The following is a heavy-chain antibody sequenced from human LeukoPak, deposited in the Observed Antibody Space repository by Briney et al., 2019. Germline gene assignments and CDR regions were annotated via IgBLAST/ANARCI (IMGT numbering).Heavy chain of an antibody. CDR3: AGGASLYYYDSSGYFWY. CDR1: GYTFTSYD. Sequence: ASVKVSCKASGYTFTSYDINWVRQATGQGLEWMGWMNPNSGNTGYAQKFQGRVTMTRNTSISTAYMELSSLRSEDTAVYYCAGGASLYYYDSSGYFWYWGQGTLVTVSS. D-gene: IGHD3-22*01. CDR2: MNPNSGNT. J-gene: IGHJ4*02. V-gene: IGHV1-8*01.